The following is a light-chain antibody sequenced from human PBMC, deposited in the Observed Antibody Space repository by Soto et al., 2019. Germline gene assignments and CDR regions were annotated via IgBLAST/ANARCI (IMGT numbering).Light chain of an antibody. CDR1: QGIGVY. CDR2: AAS. CDR3: QKYNSAPLT. V-gene: IGKV1-27*01. J-gene: IGKJ4*01. Sequence: DIQMTQSPSSLSASLGDRVTITCRASQGIGVYLAWFQQKPGKVPKLLIYAASTLQSGVPSWFSGSGSGTDFTLTISSLQPEDFATYYCQKYNSAPLTFGGGTKVEIK.